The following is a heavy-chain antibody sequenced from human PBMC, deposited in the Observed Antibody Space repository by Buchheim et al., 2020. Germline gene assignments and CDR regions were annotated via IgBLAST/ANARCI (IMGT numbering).Heavy chain of an antibody. D-gene: IGHD1-1*01. CDR3: ASLKGRTGTGYGMDV. J-gene: IGHJ6*02. Sequence: EVQLVESGGGLVLPGGSLRLSCAVAGFTFSSFEMNWVRQAPGKGLEWVSYISSSGSTKYYADSVKGRFTISRDNAAKYMYLQMNSLRVEDTAAYYCASLKGRTGTGYGMDVWGQGTT. CDR2: ISSSGSTK. CDR1: GFTFSSFE. V-gene: IGHV3-48*03.